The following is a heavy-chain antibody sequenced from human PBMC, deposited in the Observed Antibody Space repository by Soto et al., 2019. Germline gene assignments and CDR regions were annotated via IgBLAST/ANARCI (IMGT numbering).Heavy chain of an antibody. V-gene: IGHV1-3*01. CDR2: INGGTGQT. Sequence: ASVKVSCKASGYTFSTHAMHWVRQAPGQSLEWMGWINGGTGQTKHSHRFQDRVTITRDTSASTAYMELSSLRSEDTAVYYCARGKGMAENYYYYGLDIWGQGTTVNVSS. CDR3: ARGKGMAENYYYYGLDI. CDR1: GYTFSTHA. J-gene: IGHJ6*02.